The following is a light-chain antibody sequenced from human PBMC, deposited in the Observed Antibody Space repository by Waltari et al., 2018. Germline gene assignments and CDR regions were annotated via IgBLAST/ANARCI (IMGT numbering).Light chain of an antibody. V-gene: IGLV1-36*01. CDR1: RSNVGNNA. J-gene: IGLJ1*01. Sequence: QSVLTQPPSVSAPPRQRVTISCSGRRSNVGNNAVNWSQHLPGNAPKLLLYYDGLLASGVSARFSGSKSGTSASLAISGLQSEDEADYYCAAWDADLKAFVFGTGTEVTVL. CDR3: AAWDADLKAFV. CDR2: YDG.